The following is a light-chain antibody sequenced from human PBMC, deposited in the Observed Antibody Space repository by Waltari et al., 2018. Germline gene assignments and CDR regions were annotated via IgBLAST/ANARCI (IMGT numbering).Light chain of an antibody. CDR1: QSIAIW. J-gene: IGKJ5*01. CDR3: QQYKSYPIT. V-gene: IGKV1-5*03. CDR2: QAS. Sequence: DIQMTQSPSTLSASIGDRVTITCRASQSIAIWLAWYQQKPVKDPKLLIYQASSLESGVASRFSGSGFGTEFTLIISSLQPDDFAVYYCQQYKSYPITFGQGTRLEIK.